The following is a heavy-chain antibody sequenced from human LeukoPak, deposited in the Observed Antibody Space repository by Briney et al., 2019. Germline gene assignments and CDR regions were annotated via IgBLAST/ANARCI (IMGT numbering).Heavy chain of an antibody. V-gene: IGHV4-59*08. D-gene: IGHD2-15*01. CDR2: IYYSWST. CDR3: ARHPGYCIGGSCYRHFDY. Sequence: SETLSLTCTVSGGSISSYYWSWIRQPPGKGLEWIGYIYYSWSTNYNPSLKSRVTISVDTSKNQFSLKLSSVTAADTAVYYCARHPGYCIGGSCYRHFDYWGQGTLVTVSS. J-gene: IGHJ4*02. CDR1: GGSISSYY.